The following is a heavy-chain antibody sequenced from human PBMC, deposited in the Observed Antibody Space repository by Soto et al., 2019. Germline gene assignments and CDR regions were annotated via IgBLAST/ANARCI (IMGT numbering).Heavy chain of an antibody. J-gene: IGHJ3*02. CDR3: ARVWGGAFDI. CDR2: IYYSGST. D-gene: IGHD3-10*01. V-gene: IGHV4-59*01. CDR1: GGSISSYY. Sequence: QVQLQESGPGLVKPSETLSLTCTVSGGSISSYYWSWIRQPPGKGLEWIGYIYYSGSTNYNPSLKSRVTISVDASKDQVSLTLSSVTAAGTAVYYCARVWGGAFDIWGQGTMVTVSS.